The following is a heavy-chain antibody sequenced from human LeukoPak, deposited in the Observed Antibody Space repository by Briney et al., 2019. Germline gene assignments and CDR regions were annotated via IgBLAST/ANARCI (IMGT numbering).Heavy chain of an antibody. CDR1: GFTVSSNY. CDR2: IYSGGST. Sequence: GGSLRLSCAASGFTVSSNYMSWVRQAPGKGLEWVSVIYSGGSTYYADSVKGRFTISRHNSKNTLYLQMNSLRAEDTAVYYCAAVWTRVPHAFDIWGQGTMVTVSS. D-gene: IGHD6-19*01. CDR3: AAVWTRVPHAFDI. V-gene: IGHV3-53*04. J-gene: IGHJ3*02.